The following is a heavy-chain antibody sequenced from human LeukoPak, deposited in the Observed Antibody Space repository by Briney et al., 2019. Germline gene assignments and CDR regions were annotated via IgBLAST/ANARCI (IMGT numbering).Heavy chain of an antibody. V-gene: IGHV3-64*01. CDR1: GFTFSSYA. CDR3: ARRGGSGAFDI. D-gene: IGHD3-16*01. CDR2: ISSNGGST. J-gene: IGHJ3*02. Sequence: GGSLRLSCAASGFTFSSYAMHWVRQAPGKGLEYVSAISSNGGSTYHANSVKGRFTISRDNSKNTLYLQMGSLRAEDMAVYYCARRGGSGAFDIWGQGTMVTVSS.